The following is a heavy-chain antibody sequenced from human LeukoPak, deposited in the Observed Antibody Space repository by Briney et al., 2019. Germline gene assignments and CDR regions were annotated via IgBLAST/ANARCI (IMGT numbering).Heavy chain of an antibody. CDR1: GGSISSSSYY. V-gene: IGHV4-39*01. CDR3: ARAASSWYANHFDY. D-gene: IGHD6-13*01. CDR2: IYYSGST. Sequence: PSETLSLTCTVSGGSISSSSYYWGWIRQPPGKGLEWLGSIYYSGSTYYNPSLKSRVTISVDTSKNQFSLKLSSVTAADTTVYYCARAASSWYANHFDYWGQGTLVTVSS. J-gene: IGHJ4*02.